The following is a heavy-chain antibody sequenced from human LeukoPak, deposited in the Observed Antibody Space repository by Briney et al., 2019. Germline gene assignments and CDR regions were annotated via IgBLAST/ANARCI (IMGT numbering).Heavy chain of an antibody. CDR2: IIPILGIA. V-gene: IGHV1-69*02. CDR3: ASPPTDDYSLFNWFDP. CDR1: GGTFSSYT. J-gene: IGHJ5*02. D-gene: IGHD4-11*01. Sequence: SVKVSCKASGGTFSSYTISWVLQAPGQGLEWMGRIIPILGIANYAQKFQGRVTITADKSTSTAYMELSSLRSEDTAVYYCASPPTDDYSLFNWFDPWGQGTLVTVSS.